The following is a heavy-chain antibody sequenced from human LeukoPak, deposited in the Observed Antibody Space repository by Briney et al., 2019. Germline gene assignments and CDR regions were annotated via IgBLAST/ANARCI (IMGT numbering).Heavy chain of an antibody. CDR1: RFTFSSYS. CDR2: ISSSSSYI. Sequence: GGSLRLSCAASRFTFSSYSMNWVRQAPGKGLEWVSSISSSSSYIYYADSVKGRFTISRDNAKNSLYLQMNSLRAEDTAVYYCARAAAGTGYYFDYWGQGTLVTVSS. V-gene: IGHV3-21*01. J-gene: IGHJ4*02. CDR3: ARAAAGTGYYFDY. D-gene: IGHD6-13*01.